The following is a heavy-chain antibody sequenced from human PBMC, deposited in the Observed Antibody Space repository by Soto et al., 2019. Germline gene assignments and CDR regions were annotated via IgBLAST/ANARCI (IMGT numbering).Heavy chain of an antibody. J-gene: IGHJ4*02. V-gene: IGHV4-34*01. Sequence: PSETLSLTCAVYGGSFSGYYWSWIRQPPGKGLEWIGEINHSGSTNYNPSLKSRVTISVDTSKNQFSLKLSSVTAADTAVYYCASGPRIRFWGQGTLVTVSS. CDR1: GGSFSGYY. CDR2: INHSGST. D-gene: IGHD3-3*01. CDR3: ASGPRIRF.